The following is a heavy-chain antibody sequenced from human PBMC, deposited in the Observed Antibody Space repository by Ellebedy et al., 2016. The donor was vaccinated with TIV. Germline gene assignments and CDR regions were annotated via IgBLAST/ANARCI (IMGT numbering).Heavy chain of an antibody. D-gene: IGHD3-10*01. CDR2: SFYIGST. V-gene: IGHV4-39*07. J-gene: IGHJ6*03. Sequence: MPSETLSLTCTVSNGSIRSNVYFWGWLRQPPGKGLEWIGSSFYIGSTYYNPSLKTRVAISVATSKNQFSLKLRSVTAADTAVYYCTTVSGSDVYYYMDVWGKGTTVIVSS. CDR3: TTVSGSDVYYYMDV. CDR1: NGSIRSNVYF.